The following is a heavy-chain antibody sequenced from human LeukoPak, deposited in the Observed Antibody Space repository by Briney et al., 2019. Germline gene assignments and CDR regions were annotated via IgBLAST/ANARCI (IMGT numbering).Heavy chain of an antibody. CDR1: GGSFSGYY. J-gene: IGHJ4*02. CDR3: ASNGYYHGDY. Sequence: SETLSLTCAVYGGSFSGYYWSWIRQPPGKGLEWIGEINHSGSTNYSPSLKSRVTISVDTSKNQFSLRLSSVTAADTAVYYCASNGYYHGDYWGQGTLVTVSS. V-gene: IGHV4-34*01. CDR2: INHSGST. D-gene: IGHD3-10*01.